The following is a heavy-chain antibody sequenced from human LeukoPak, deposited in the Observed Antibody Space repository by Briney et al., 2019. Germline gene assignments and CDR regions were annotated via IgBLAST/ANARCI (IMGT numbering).Heavy chain of an antibody. CDR1: GFTFSSYE. CDR2: ISSSGSTI. V-gene: IGHV3-48*03. CDR3: ARDRNAGTTWFDP. D-gene: IGHD1-1*01. Sequence: PGGSQRLSCAASGFTFSSYEMNWVRQAPGKGLEWVSYISSSGSTIYYADSVKGRFTISRDNAKNSLYLQMNSLRAEDTAVYYCARDRNAGTTWFDPWGQGTLVTVSS. J-gene: IGHJ5*02.